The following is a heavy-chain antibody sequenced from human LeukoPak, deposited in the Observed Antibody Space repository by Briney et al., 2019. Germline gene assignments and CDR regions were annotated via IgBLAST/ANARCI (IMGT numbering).Heavy chain of an antibody. CDR3: ARDRAGGNYRYFDL. V-gene: IGHV3-74*01. CDR2: INSDGSST. CDR1: GFTFSSYC. D-gene: IGHD4-23*01. J-gene: IGHJ2*01. Sequence: PGGSLRLSCAASGFTFSSYCMHWVRQAPGKGLVWVSRINSDGSSTTYADSVKGRFTISRDNAKNTLYLQMNSLRAEDTAVYYCARDRAGGNYRYFDLWGSGTLVTVSS.